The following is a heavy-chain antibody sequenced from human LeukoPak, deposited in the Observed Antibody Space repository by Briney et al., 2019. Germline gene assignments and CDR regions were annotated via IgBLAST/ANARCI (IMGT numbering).Heavy chain of an antibody. CDR1: GGTFSSYA. J-gene: IGHJ3*02. CDR3: ARGNGGNRHHAFDI. CDR2: IIPILGIA. D-gene: IGHD4-23*01. V-gene: IGHV1-69*04. Sequence: SVKVSCKASGGTFSSYAISWVRQAPGQGLEWMGRIIPILGIANYAQKFQGRVTITADKSTSTAYMELSSLRSEDTAVYYCARGNGGNRHHAFDIWGQGTMVTVSS.